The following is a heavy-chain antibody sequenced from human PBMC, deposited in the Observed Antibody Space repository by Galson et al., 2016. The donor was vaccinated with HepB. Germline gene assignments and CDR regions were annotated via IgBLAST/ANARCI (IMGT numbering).Heavy chain of an antibody. CDR1: GDTFNSHA. J-gene: IGHJ6*02. Sequence: SVKVSCKASGDTFNSHAISWVRRAPGHGLEWVGEFIPTSDTPNYAEEFQGRVTITADKSTGTAYMELNNLRSDDTAVYFCARGRSGSGGTYYYYFYGLDVWGQETAVSVSS. V-gene: IGHV1-69*06. CDR3: ARGRSGSGGTYYYYFYGLDV. CDR2: FIPTSDTP. D-gene: IGHD3-3*01.